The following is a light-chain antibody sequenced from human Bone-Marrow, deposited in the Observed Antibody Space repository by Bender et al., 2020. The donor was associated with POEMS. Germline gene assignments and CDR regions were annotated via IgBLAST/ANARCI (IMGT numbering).Light chain of an antibody. CDR3: QSYDRGLTGSL. CDR1: SSDVGAYNL. J-gene: IGLJ3*02. Sequence: QSALTQPASVSGSPGQSITISCTGASSDVGAYNLVSWYQQHPGKAPKLLIYEVTKRPSGVSNRFSGSKSGNTASLTISGLQAEDEADYYCQSYDRGLTGSLFGGGTKLTVL. V-gene: IGLV2-23*02. CDR2: EVT.